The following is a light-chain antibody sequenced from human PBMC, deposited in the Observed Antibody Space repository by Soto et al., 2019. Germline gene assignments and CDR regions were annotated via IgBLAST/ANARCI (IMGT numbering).Light chain of an antibody. CDR1: QTISSH. V-gene: IGKV1-39*01. J-gene: IGKJ5*01. Sequence: DIQMTQSPSSLSTSVGDRVIITCRASQTISSHLNWYQQKPGKAPNLLVYAASSLQSGVPSRFTGSGSGTEFPLNLNNLQPEKFSTYFCQQSFTTPITFRQSTRP. CDR3: QQSFTTPIT. CDR2: AAS.